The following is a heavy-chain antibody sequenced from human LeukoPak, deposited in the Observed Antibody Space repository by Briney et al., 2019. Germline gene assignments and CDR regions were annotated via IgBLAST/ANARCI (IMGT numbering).Heavy chain of an antibody. D-gene: IGHD2-15*01. V-gene: IGHV3-30*04. Sequence: GGSLRLSCAASGFTFSSYAMHWVRQAPGKGLECVAVISYDGNNKFHVDSVRGRLTISRDNSKSTLYLQMNSLRDEDTAVYYCARADIVAVVAAAALDYWGQGTLVTVSS. CDR1: GFTFSSYA. CDR3: ARADIVAVVAAAALDY. J-gene: IGHJ4*02. CDR2: ISYDGNNK.